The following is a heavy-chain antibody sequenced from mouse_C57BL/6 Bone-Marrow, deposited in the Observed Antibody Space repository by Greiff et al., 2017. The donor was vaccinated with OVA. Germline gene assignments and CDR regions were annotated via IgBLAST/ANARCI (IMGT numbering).Heavy chain of an antibody. J-gene: IGHJ2*01. CDR2: FLPGSGRT. V-gene: IGHV1-9*01. CDR3: AKQFPVDYGSSYPFDY. CDR1: GYTFTGYW. Sequence: VQLQQSGAELIKPGASVKLSCKATGYTFTGYWIEWVKQRPGHGLEWIGAFLPGSGRTNYPEKFKGQATLPADNSSNTAYMQLSSLTTEDSAIYYCAKQFPVDYGSSYPFDYWGQGTTLTVSS. D-gene: IGHD1-1*01.